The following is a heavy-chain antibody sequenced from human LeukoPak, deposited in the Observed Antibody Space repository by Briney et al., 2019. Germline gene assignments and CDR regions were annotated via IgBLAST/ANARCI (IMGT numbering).Heavy chain of an antibody. CDR1: GFTFSTYG. V-gene: IGHV3-48*04. Sequence: GGSLRLSCAASGFTFSTYGMHWVRQAPGKGLEWVSYISSSGSTIYYADSVKGRFTISRDNAKNSLYLQMNSLRAEDTAVYYCARNDGSGSYFDYWGQGTLVTVSS. J-gene: IGHJ4*02. CDR2: ISSSGSTI. D-gene: IGHD3-10*01. CDR3: ARNDGSGSYFDY.